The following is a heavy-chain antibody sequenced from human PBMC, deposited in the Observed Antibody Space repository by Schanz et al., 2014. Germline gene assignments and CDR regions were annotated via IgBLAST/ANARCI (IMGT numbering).Heavy chain of an antibody. CDR3: ARSRGFDSIFDF. V-gene: IGHV3-23*01. D-gene: IGHD5-12*01. Sequence: EMQLLESGGGLAQPGGSLRLSCAASGFKFTDYAMTWVRQAPGKGLEWVSRMIGSGSSVFYADSVKGRFTISRDNSKNNSKNTLYLQMNSLRAEDTAVYYCARSRGFDSIFDFWGRGTLVTVSS. CDR1: GFKFTDYA. J-gene: IGHJ4*02. CDR2: MIGSGSSV.